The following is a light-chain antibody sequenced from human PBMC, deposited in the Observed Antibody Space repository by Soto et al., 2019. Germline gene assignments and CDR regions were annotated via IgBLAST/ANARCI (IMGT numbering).Light chain of an antibody. CDR2: EVS. J-gene: IGLJ2*01. CDR1: SNDVGTFNY. Sequence: QSALTQPASVSGSPGQSITISCTGTSNDVGTFNYVSWYQRHPGKAPKLMIFEVSNRPSGVSNRFSGSKSGNTASLTISRLQAEDEADYSCSSYTGSSTLVVFGGGTQLTVL. V-gene: IGLV2-14*03. CDR3: SSYTGSSTLVV.